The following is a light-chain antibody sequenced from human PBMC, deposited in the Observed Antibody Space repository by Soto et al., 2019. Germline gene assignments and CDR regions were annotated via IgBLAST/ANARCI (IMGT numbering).Light chain of an antibody. CDR2: GAS. Sequence: EIVMTQSPATLSVSPGERATLSCRASQGIKDYLAWFQQKPGHAPRLLIYGASTRATAIPARFSGSGSGTEFNLSISSLQSEDFAVYYCQQYNTLPRTFGQGTKVETK. J-gene: IGKJ1*01. V-gene: IGKV3-15*01. CDR1: QGIKDY. CDR3: QQYNTLPRT.